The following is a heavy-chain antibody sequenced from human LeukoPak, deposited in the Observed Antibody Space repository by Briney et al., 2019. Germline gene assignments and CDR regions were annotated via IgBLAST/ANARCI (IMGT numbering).Heavy chain of an antibody. D-gene: IGHD6-19*01. Sequence: GGSLRLSCAASGFTFSNYDMSWVRQAPGKGLEWVSSISDSGGSTYYADSVKGRFTISRDNSKNTLYLQMTNLRAADTAVYYCAKDLSRAVAADWFDPWDQGSQVTVSS. J-gene: IGHJ5*02. CDR3: AKDLSRAVAADWFDP. V-gene: IGHV3-23*01. CDR1: GFTFSNYD. CDR2: ISDSGGST.